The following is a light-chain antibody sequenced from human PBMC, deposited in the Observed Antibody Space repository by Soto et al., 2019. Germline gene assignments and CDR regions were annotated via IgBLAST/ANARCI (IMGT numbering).Light chain of an antibody. CDR2: GAS. CDR1: QSVSNNY. V-gene: IGKV3-20*01. Sequence: IVFTRATGSLSLSRGARDILSCRASQSVSNNYLAWYQQKPGQAPRLLIYGASNRATGIPDRFSGSGSGTDFTLTISRLEPEDFAVYYCQQYGSSGTFGQGARLEI. CDR3: QQYGSSGT. J-gene: IGKJ5*01.